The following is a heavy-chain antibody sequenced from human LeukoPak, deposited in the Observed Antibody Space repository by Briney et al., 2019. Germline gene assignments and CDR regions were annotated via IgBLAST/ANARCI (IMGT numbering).Heavy chain of an antibody. CDR1: GYSISSGYY. D-gene: IGHD6-6*01. CDR2: IYYSGST. J-gene: IGHJ4*02. CDR3: AREYSSSSRPDY. V-gene: IGHV4-38-2*02. Sequence: SETLSLTCTVSGYSISSGYYWGWIRQPPGKGLEWIGSIYYSGSTYYNPSLKSRVTISVDTSKNQFSLKLSSVTAADTAVYFCAREYSSSSRPDYWGQGTLVTVSS.